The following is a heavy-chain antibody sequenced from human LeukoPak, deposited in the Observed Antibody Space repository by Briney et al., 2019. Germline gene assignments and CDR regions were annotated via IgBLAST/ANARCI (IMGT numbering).Heavy chain of an antibody. J-gene: IGHJ4*02. CDR2: IYYSGST. CDR3: ARDGGYYGSGSSIDY. Sequence: PSETLSLTCTVSGGSISSSSYYWGWIRQPPGKGLEWIGSIYYSGSTYYNPSLKSRVTISVDTSKNQFSLKLSSVTAADTAVYYCARDGGYYGSGSSIDYWGQGTLVTVSS. V-gene: IGHV4-39*07. CDR1: GGSISSSSYY. D-gene: IGHD3-10*01.